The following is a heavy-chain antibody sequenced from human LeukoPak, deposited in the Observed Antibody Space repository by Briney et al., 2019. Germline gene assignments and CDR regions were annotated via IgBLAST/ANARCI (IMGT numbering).Heavy chain of an antibody. Sequence: GGSLRLSCAASGFTFSDYYMSWIRQAPGKGLEWVSYISSSGSTIYYADSVKGRFTIPRDNAKNSLYLQMNSLRAEDTAVYYCARDDYYDSSGYPDPYWYFDLWGRGTLVTVSS. V-gene: IGHV3-11*01. CDR1: GFTFSDYY. CDR2: ISSSGSTI. CDR3: ARDDYYDSSGYPDPYWYFDL. D-gene: IGHD3-22*01. J-gene: IGHJ2*01.